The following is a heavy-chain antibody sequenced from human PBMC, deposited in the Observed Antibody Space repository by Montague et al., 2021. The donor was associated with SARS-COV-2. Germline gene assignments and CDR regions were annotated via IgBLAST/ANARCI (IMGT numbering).Heavy chain of an antibody. Sequence: SETLSLTCAVCGGSFSDYHWSWIRQPPGQGLEWIGEINHSGNTNXNPSLKSRVTISRDTSKSQFSLKLSSVTAADTAVYYCARGLTDISMIVVVLLGASHYFNYWGQGTLVTVSS. CDR2: INHSGNT. D-gene: IGHD3-22*01. CDR3: ARGLTDISMIVVVLLGASHYFNY. J-gene: IGHJ4*02. CDR1: GGSFSDYH. V-gene: IGHV4-34*01.